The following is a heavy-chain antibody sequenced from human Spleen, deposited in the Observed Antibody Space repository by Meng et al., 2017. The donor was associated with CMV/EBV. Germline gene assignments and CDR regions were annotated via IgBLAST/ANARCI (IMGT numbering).Heavy chain of an antibody. Sequence: SQTLSLTCVISVDSVSSHSAAWNWIRQSPSRGLEWLGRTYYRSKWYNDYAVSVSSRIAINPDTSKNQFSLHLNSVTPEDTAVYYCVRVTGEYNWFDPWGQGTLVTVST. CDR2: TYYRSKWYN. D-gene: IGHD1-1*01. CDR1: VDSVSSHSAA. J-gene: IGHJ5*02. V-gene: IGHV6-1*01. CDR3: VRVTGEYNWFDP.